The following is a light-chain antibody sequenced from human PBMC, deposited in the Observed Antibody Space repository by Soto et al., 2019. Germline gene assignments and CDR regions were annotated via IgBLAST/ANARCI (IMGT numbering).Light chain of an antibody. V-gene: IGKV1-5*03. Sequence: DIQMTQSPSTLSAAVGDRVTITCRASQNINRWLAWYQQKPGKAPKLLFYKASTLERGVPSRFRGSGSETEFTLTISSLQPDDFATYYCHQYHSSSTFGGGTTVDIK. CDR2: KAS. J-gene: IGKJ4*01. CDR1: QNINRW. CDR3: HQYHSSST.